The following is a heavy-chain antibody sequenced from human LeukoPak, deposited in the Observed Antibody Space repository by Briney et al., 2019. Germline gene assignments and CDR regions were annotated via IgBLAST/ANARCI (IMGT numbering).Heavy chain of an antibody. CDR2: IWYDGSKT. CDR1: GFTFRNHG. V-gene: IGHV3-33*01. D-gene: IGHD6-13*01. CDR3: ARGPGGGSSWYDY. J-gene: IGHJ4*02. Sequence: GGSLRLSCAPSGFTFRNHGMQWVRQAPGKGLQWVAVIWYDGSKTYYADSVRGRFTISRDNSKNTLNLEMNSLRAEDTAVYYCARGPGGGSSWYDYWGQGTLVSVSS.